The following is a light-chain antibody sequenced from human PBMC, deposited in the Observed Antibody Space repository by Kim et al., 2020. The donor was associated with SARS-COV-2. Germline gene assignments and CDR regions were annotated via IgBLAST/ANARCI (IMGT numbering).Light chain of an antibody. V-gene: IGLV3-19*02. CDR2: GKN. Sequence: SSELTQDPAVSVALGQTVRITCQGDSLRSYYASWYQQKPGQAPVRVIYGKNNRPSGIPDRFSGFSSENTASLTITGAQAEDEADYYCNSWDSSGSWVFGGGTQLTVL. CDR3: NSWDSSGSWV. J-gene: IGLJ3*02. CDR1: SLRSYY.